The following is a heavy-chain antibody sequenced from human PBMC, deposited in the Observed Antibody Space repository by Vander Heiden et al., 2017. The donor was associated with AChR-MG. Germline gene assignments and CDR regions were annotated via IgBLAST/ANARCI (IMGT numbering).Heavy chain of an antibody. D-gene: IGHD3-22*01. V-gene: IGHV3-33*01. Sequence: QVQLAESGGGVVQPGRSLELSRASPASTCRTRGMHWVRQAPGKGLEWVAVIWYDGSNRYYADSVQGRFTISRDNSKNTLYLQMNSLRAEDTAVYYCAREYYYDSSGHTRAFDIWGPGTMVTVSS. CDR3: AREYYYDSSGHTRAFDI. CDR2: IWYDGSNR. J-gene: IGHJ3*02. CDR1: ASTCRTRG.